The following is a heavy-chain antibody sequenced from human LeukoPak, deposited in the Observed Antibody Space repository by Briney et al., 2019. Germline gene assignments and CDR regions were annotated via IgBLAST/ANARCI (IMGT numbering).Heavy chain of an antibody. CDR3: ARGGPTGALDDNWFDP. V-gene: IGHV4-4*09. D-gene: IGHD4-11*01. J-gene: IGHJ5*02. Sequence: PSETLSLTCTVSGGSIRRSYWSWIRQPPGRGLEWIGYFYLSGSNYNPSLKSRVTMSLDTSKNQSSLRLSPVTAADTAVYYCARGGPTGALDDNWFDPWGQGTLVTVSS. CDR1: GGSIRRSY. CDR2: FYLSGS.